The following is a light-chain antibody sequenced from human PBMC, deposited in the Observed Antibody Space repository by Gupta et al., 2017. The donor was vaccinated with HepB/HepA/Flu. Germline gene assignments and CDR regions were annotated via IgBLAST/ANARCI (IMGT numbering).Light chain of an antibody. V-gene: IGKV3-15*01. J-gene: IGKJ5*01. Sequence: EIVMTQSPATLSVSPGERATLSCRASQSISSNLAWYQQKPGQAPRLLIYGASTRATGTPASFSGSGSGTEFTLTIASLQSEDFAVYYCQQYNNWPPITFGQGTRLEIK. CDR3: QQYNNWPPIT. CDR2: GAS. CDR1: QSISSN.